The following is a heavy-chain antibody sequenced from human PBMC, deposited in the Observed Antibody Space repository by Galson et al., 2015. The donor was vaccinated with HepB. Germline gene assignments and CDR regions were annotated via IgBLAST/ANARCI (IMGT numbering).Heavy chain of an antibody. J-gene: IGHJ6*02. V-gene: IGHV3-23*01. Sequence: SLRLSCAASGFTFSSYAMSWVRQAPGKGLEWVSAISGSGGSTYYADSVKGRFTISRDNSKNTLYLQMNSRRAEDTAVYYSMTGLDDYYYYGMDVWGQGTTVTVSS. D-gene: IGHD3-9*01. CDR1: GFTFSSYA. CDR3: MTGLDDYYYYGMDV. CDR2: ISGSGGST.